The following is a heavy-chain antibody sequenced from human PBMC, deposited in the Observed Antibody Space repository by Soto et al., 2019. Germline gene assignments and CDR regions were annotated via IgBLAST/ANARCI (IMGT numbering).Heavy chain of an antibody. D-gene: IGHD3-3*01. CDR1: GLSFGDDA. CDR2: ITYDGSSK. J-gene: IGHJ6*02. Sequence: QVHLVESGGGVVQPGRSLRLSCAASGLSFGDDAMHWVRQAPGKGLEWVGVITYDGSSKYYADSVRGRFTISRDNSKSTLYLQMDSLITKDTAVYYCARDVGTQMDFWSTSGMDVCVQGTTVTVSS. CDR3: ARDVGTQMDFWSTSGMDV. V-gene: IGHV3-30-3*01.